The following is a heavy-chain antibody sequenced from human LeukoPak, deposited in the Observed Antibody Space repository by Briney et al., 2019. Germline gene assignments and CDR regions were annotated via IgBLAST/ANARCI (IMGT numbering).Heavy chain of an antibody. Sequence: GASVKVSCKASGYTFTSYAMHWVRQAPGQRLEWMGWINAGNGNPKYSQKFQGRVTITRDTSASIAYMELSSLRSEDTAVYYCARGGPNRSGWTPDYWGPGTLVTVSS. V-gene: IGHV1-3*01. CDR2: INAGNGNP. J-gene: IGHJ4*02. CDR1: GYTFTSYA. CDR3: ARGGPNRSGWTPDY. D-gene: IGHD6-19*01.